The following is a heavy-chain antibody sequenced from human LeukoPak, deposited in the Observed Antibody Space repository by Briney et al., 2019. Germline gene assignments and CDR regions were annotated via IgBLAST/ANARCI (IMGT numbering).Heavy chain of an antibody. D-gene: IGHD6-13*01. CDR1: GFTFSSYE. V-gene: IGHV3-48*03. CDR3: ARDAGIAAAGPSYDY. CDR2: ISSSGSTI. J-gene: IGHJ4*02. Sequence: GGSLRLSCAASGFTFSSYEMNWVRQAPGKGLEWVSCISSSGSTIYYADSVKGRFTISRDNAKNSLYLQMNSLRAEDTAVYYCARDAGIAAAGPSYDYWGQGTLVTVSS.